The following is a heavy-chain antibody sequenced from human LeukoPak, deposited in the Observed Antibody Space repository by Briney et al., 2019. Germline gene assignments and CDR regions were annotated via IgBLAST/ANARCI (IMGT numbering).Heavy chain of an antibody. CDR2: ISTSGSTI. Sequence: GGSLRLSCAASGFTFSDYYMSWIRQAPGKGLEWVSYISTSGSTIYYADSVKGRFTISRDNAKNSLYLQMNSLRAEDTAIYYCARDGRDLYHLPFDPWGQGTLVTVSS. J-gene: IGHJ5*02. V-gene: IGHV3-11*04. CDR1: GFTFSDYY. CDR3: ARDGRDLYHLPFDP. D-gene: IGHD2-2*02.